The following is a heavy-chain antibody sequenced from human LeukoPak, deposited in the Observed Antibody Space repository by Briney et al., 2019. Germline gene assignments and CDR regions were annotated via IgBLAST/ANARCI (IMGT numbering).Heavy chain of an antibody. CDR2: ISYDGSNK. Sequence: GGSLRLSCAACGFTFSSYGMHWVRQAPGKGLEWVAVISYDGSNKYYADSVKGRFTISRDNSKNTLYLQMNSLRAEDTAVYYCAKPDRDDYYFDYWGQGTLVTVSS. J-gene: IGHJ4*02. V-gene: IGHV3-30*18. CDR1: GFTFSSYG. CDR3: AKPDRDDYYFDY. D-gene: IGHD1-14*01.